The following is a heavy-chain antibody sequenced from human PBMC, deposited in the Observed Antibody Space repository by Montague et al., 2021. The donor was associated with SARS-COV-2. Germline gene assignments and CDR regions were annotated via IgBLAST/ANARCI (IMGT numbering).Heavy chain of an antibody. Sequence: SETLSLTCTVSGDSVRTGRHYWNWIRQPPGKGLDWIGYIFHSSRSNYNPSPESRVDMSIDTLNSQFSLTLASVTAADTADYYCARSSVDVSTIRLFEFWGQGALVIVSS. D-gene: IGHD3-3*01. V-gene: IGHV4-61*01. CDR2: IFHSSRS. J-gene: IGHJ1*01. CDR1: GDSVRTGRHY. CDR3: ARSSVDVSTIRLFEF.